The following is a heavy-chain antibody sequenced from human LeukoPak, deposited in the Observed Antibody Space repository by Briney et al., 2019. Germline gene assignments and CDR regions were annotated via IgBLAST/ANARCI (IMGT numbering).Heavy chain of an antibody. J-gene: IGHJ4*02. V-gene: IGHV3-30-3*01. CDR3: ARDLPYDSSGYSSDY. CDR2: ISYDGSNK. CDR1: GFTFSSYW. Sequence: PGGSLRLSCAASGFTFSSYWMSWVRQAPGKGLEWVAVISYDGSNKYYADSVKGRFTISRDNSKNTLYLQMNSLRAEDTAVYYCARDLPYDSSGYSSDYWGQGTLVTVSS. D-gene: IGHD3-22*01.